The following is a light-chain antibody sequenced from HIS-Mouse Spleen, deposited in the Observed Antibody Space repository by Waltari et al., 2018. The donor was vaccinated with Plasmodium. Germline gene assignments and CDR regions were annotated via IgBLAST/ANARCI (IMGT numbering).Light chain of an antibody. V-gene: IGLV3-10*01. Sequence: SYALTQPPSVSVSPGQTARLTCSGDALPKKYPYWYQQKSGQAPVLVIYEDSKRPSGIPERFSGSSSGTMATLTISGAQVEDEADYYCYSTDSSGNHRVFGGGTKLTVL. CDR3: YSTDSSGNHRV. CDR2: EDS. J-gene: IGLJ3*02. CDR1: ALPKKY.